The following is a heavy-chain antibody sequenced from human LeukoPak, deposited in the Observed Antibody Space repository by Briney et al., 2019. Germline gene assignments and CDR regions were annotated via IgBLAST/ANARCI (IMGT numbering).Heavy chain of an antibody. Sequence: PSETLSLTCTVSGGSISSYYWSWIRQPPGKGLEWIGYIYSSGSTNYNPSLKSRVTISVDTSKNQFSLKLSSVTAADTAVYYCARESTLVAGNDAFDIWGQGTMVTVSS. D-gene: IGHD6-19*01. CDR2: IYSSGST. J-gene: IGHJ3*02. CDR3: ARESTLVAGNDAFDI. CDR1: GGSISSYY. V-gene: IGHV4-59*08.